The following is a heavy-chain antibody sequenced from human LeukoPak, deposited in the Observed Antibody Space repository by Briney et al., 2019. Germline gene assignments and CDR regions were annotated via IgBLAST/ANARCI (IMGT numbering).Heavy chain of an antibody. CDR1: GFTVSSNY. Sequence: PGGSLRLSCAASGFTVSSNYMSWVRQAPGKGLEWVSVIYSGGSTYYADSVKGRFTISRDSSKNTLYPQMNSLRAEDTAVYYCARDNGYDSSGYYAWGQGTLVTVSS. CDR3: ARDNGYDSSGYYA. V-gene: IGHV3-53*01. CDR2: IYSGGST. D-gene: IGHD3-22*01. J-gene: IGHJ5*02.